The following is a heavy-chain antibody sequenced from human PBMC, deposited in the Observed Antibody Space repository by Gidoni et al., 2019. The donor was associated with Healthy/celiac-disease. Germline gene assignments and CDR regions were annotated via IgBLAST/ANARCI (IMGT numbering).Heavy chain of an antibody. CDR3: AREGCYGEYFDY. V-gene: IGHV3-7*01. J-gene: IGHJ4*02. CDR2: IKQDGSEK. CDR1: GFTFSSYW. Sequence: EVQLVESGGGLVQPGGSLRLSCAASGFTFSSYWMSWVRQAPGKGLEWVANIKQDGSEKYYGDSVKGRFTISRDNAKNSLYLKMNSLRAEDTAVYYCAREGCYGEYFDYWGQGTLVPVSS. D-gene: IGHD4-17*01.